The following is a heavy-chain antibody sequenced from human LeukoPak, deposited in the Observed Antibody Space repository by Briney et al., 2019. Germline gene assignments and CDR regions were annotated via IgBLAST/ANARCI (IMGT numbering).Heavy chain of an antibody. Sequence: GGSLRLSCAASGFTFSDYYMSWIRQAPGKGLEWISYISSSGDTIFYADSVKGRFTISRDNAKNSLYLQMNSLRAEDTAVYYCARESRYTYYYDSSGYSHFDYWGQGTLVTVSS. CDR1: GFTFSDYY. J-gene: IGHJ4*02. CDR2: ISSSGDTI. CDR3: ARESRYTYYYDSSGYSHFDY. D-gene: IGHD3-22*01. V-gene: IGHV3-11*04.